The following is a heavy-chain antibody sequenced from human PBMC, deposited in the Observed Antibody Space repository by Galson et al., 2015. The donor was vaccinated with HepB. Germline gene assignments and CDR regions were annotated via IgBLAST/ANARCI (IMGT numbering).Heavy chain of an antibody. CDR1: GFTFSSYD. CDR2: ISYDGSNK. Sequence: SLRLSCTASGFTFSSYDMHWVRQAPGKGLEWVAVISYDGSNKYYADSVKGRFTISRDNSKNTLYMQMNSLRAEDTAVYYCARTASVRYFVPPQSGYLDYWGQGTLVTVSS. D-gene: IGHD3-9*01. CDR3: ARTASVRYFVPPQSGYLDY. J-gene: IGHJ4*02. V-gene: IGHV3-30*04.